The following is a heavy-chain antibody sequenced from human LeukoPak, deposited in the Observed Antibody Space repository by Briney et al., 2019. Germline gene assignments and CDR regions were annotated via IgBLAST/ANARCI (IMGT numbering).Heavy chain of an antibody. CDR2: INPNSAGT. V-gene: IGHV1-2*06. D-gene: IGHD5-18*01. J-gene: IGHJ4*02. CDR3: AREYSYAHYFDN. Sequence: ASVKVSCKASGYSFTGYYIHWVRQAPGQGLEWMGRINPNSAGTNYAQKFQGRVTMIRDTSINTAYMELSRLRSDDTAVYYCAREYSYAHYFDNWGQGTLVTVSS. CDR1: GYSFTGYY.